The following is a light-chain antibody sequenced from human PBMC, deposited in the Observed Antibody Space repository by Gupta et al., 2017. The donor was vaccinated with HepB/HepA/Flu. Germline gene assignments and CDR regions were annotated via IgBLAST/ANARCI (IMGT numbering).Light chain of an antibody. CDR1: QGIGNY. CDR2: DAS. CDR3: QQRGNWPLT. J-gene: IGKJ4*01. Sequence: LLTPSPATLSASPGERVTLTCRASQGIGNYLAWYQQKPGQAPRLLIYDASNRATGIPARFSGSGSGTDFTLTISSLEPEDIAAYYCQQRGNWPLTFGGGTKVEIK. V-gene: IGKV3D-11*01.